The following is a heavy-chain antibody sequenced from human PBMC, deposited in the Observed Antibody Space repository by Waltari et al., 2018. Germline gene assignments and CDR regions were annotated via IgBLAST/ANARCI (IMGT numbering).Heavy chain of an antibody. D-gene: IGHD1-20*01. CDR1: GYRLRDSY. V-gene: IGHV1-69-2*01. J-gene: IGHJ3*02. CDR3: ATALGDNISASRAFEI. CDR2: CVPSEGQT. Sequence: EVQLLQSGAELVKPGTTVKISCKVSGYRLRDSYIHWVQQAPGKGLQWMGLCVPSEGQTIYADTVPDSIHCPADSSTSASDLGLNYLSSQYTAVFACATALGDNISASRAFEIWGQGTMITVAS.